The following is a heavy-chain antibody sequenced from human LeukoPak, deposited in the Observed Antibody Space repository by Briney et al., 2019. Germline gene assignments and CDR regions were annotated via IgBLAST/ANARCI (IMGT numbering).Heavy chain of an antibody. CDR1: GGSISIYY. CDR3: AKHGTDSSGFYYRNFDY. Sequence: ASETLSLTCTVSGGSISIYYWSWIRQPPGKGLEWIGYIYDSGSTNYNPSLKSRVTISVDTSKNQFSLKLSSVTAAGTAVYYCAKHGTDSSGFYYRNFDYWGQGTLVTVSS. V-gene: IGHV4-59*08. D-gene: IGHD3-22*01. J-gene: IGHJ4*02. CDR2: IYDSGST.